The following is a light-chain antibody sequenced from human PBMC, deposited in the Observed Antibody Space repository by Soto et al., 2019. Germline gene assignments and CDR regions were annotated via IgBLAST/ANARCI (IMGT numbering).Light chain of an antibody. J-gene: IGLJ1*01. CDR3: CKYASTSTPLV. Sequence: QSVRTQPASVSGSPGQSITISCTGTSSDVGSYNLVSWYQHHPGKIAKLMIYEANKRPSGVSNRFSGSKSGNTASLTISGLQDEEEAEYFCCKYASTSTPLVFGTGTKVTVL. CDR2: EAN. V-gene: IGLV2-23*01. CDR1: SSDVGSYNL.